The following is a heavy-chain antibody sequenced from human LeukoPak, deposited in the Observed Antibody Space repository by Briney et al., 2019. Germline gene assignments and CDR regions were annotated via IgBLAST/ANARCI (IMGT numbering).Heavy chain of an antibody. Sequence: ASVKVSCKASGYTFNGYYIHWVRQAPGQGLEWMGWINPNSGATNYAQKFQGRVTMTRDTPISAAYMELSGLTSDDTAVYYCARDGLRNYWGQGTLVTVSS. CDR2: INPNSGAT. CDR3: ARDGLRNY. V-gene: IGHV1-2*02. CDR1: GYTFNGYY. J-gene: IGHJ4*02.